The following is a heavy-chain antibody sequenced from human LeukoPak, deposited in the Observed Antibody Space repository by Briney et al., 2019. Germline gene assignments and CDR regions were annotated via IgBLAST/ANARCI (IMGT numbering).Heavy chain of an antibody. V-gene: IGHV1-2*02. Sequence: ASVKVSCKASGYSFTDYYMHWVRQAPGQGLEWMGWINPNSGGTYYAQKFQGRVIMTRDTSISTAYMELSRLTSDDTAVYYCASRGYSGYDYFDYWGQGTLVTVSS. J-gene: IGHJ4*02. CDR1: GYSFTDYY. CDR2: INPNSGGT. CDR3: ASRGYSGYDYFDY. D-gene: IGHD5-12*01.